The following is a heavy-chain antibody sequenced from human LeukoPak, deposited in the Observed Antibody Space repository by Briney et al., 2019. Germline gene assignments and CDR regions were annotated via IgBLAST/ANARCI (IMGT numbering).Heavy chain of an antibody. CDR1: GFTFNTYD. Sequence: PGRSLRLSCAASGFTFNTYDIHWVRQAPGKGLEWVAVISYDGSNKYYADFVKGRFTISRDNSKNTLYLQMSSLRAEDTAEYYCAKDNRNYGDYVRDHRGGYFDYWGQGTLVTVSS. J-gene: IGHJ4*02. D-gene: IGHD4-17*01. V-gene: IGHV3-30*18. CDR3: AKDNRNYGDYVRDHRGGYFDY. CDR2: ISYDGSNK.